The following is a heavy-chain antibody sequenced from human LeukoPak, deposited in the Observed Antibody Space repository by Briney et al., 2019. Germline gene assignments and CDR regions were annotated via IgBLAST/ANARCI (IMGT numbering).Heavy chain of an antibody. CDR1: GFTFSSYA. J-gene: IGHJ4*02. CDR3: AKGVTYFSGSGSFYKRGFDY. V-gene: IGHV3-23*01. CDR2: ISGSGGST. D-gene: IGHD3-10*01. Sequence: GGSLRLSCAASGFTFSSYAMSWVRRAPGKGLEWVSTISGSGGSTYNADSVKGRFTISRGNSKNTLYLQMNSLRVEDTAEYYCAKGVTYFSGSGSFYKRGFDYWGQGTLVTVSS.